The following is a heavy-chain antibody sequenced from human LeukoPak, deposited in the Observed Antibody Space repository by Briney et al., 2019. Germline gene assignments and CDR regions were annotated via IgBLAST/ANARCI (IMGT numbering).Heavy chain of an antibody. V-gene: IGHV4-59*01. CDR3: ARGDRRNWKHYFDN. CDR2: IYESGGT. CDR1: AGSISSYY. D-gene: IGHD1-1*01. Sequence: SETLSLTCPVSAGSISSYYWSWIRQPPGRGLEWIGFIYESGGTNYNPCLNSRVTISADTSKNQVSLKLSSVTAADTSVYYCARGDRRNWKHYFDNGGQGSRVTVSS. J-gene: IGHJ4*02.